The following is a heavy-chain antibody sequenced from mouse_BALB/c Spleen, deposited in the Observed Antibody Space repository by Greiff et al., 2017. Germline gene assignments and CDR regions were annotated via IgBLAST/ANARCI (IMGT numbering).Heavy chain of an antibody. Sequence: EGKLMESGGGLVKPGGSLKLSCAASGFAFSSYDMSWVRQTPEKRLEWVAYISSGGGSTYYPDTVKGRFTISRDNAKNTLYLQMSSLKSEDTAMYYCARLSTGTCAYWGQGTLVTVSA. CDR1: GFAFSSYD. CDR2: ISSGGGST. J-gene: IGHJ3*01. V-gene: IGHV5-12-1*01. D-gene: IGHD4-1*02. CDR3: ARLSTGTCAY.